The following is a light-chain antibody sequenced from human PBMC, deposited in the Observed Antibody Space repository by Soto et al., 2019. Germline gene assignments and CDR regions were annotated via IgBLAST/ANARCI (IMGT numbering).Light chain of an antibody. V-gene: IGKV3-11*01. Sequence: EIVLTQSPATLSLSPGERDTLSCRASQSVISYLAWYQQKPGQAPRLLIYDASNRATGIPARFSGSGSGTEFTLTISSREPEDFAVYYCQQRSNWPLYTFGQGHKLQIK. CDR1: QSVISY. J-gene: IGKJ2*01. CDR2: DAS. CDR3: QQRSNWPLYT.